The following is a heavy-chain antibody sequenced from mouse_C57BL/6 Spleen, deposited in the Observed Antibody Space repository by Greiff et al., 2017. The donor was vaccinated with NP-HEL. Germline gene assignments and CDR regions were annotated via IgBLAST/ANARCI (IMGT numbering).Heavy chain of an antibody. J-gene: IGHJ3*01. CDR1: GYTFTSYW. D-gene: IGHD1-1*01. Sequence: VQLQQPGAELVRPGTSVKLSCKASGYTFTSYWMHWVKQRPGQGLEWIGVIDPSDSYTNYNQKFKGKATLTVDTSSSTAYMQLSSLTSEDSAVYYCARGDYYGSSYVTWFAYWGQGTLVTVSA. V-gene: IGHV1-59*01. CDR2: IDPSDSYT. CDR3: ARGDYYGSSYVTWFAY.